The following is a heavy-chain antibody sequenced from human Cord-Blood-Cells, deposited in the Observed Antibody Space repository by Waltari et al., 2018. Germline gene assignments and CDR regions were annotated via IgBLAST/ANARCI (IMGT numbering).Heavy chain of an antibody. D-gene: IGHD5-18*01. CDR3: ARRGYSYGYFDY. J-gene: IGHJ4*02. CDR2: IYYSGST. Sequence: QLQLQESGPGLVKTSETLSLTCTVPGGSISSSSYYWGWIRQPPGKGLEWIGSIYYSGSTYYNPSLKSRVTISVDTSKNQFSLKLSSVTAADTAVYYCARRGYSYGYFDYWGQGTLVTVSS. V-gene: IGHV4-39*01. CDR1: GGSISSSSYY.